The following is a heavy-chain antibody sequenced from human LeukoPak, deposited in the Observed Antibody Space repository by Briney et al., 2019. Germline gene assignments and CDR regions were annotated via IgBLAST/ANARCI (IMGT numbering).Heavy chain of an antibody. V-gene: IGHV3-30*18. CDR1: GFTFSSHG. J-gene: IGHJ4*02. CDR3: TKESATGSRYSFDY. Sequence: GTSLRLSCAASGFTFSSHGIHRVRQAPGKGLEWVAVVSSDGGTTYYADSVKGRFTISRDNSKNTLYLQMNSLRGEDTAIYYCTKESATGSRYSFDYWGQGTLVTVSS. CDR2: VSSDGGTT. D-gene: IGHD2-15*01.